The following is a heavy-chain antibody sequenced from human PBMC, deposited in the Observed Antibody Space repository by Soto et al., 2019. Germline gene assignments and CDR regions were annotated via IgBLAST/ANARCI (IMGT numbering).Heavy chain of an antibody. Sequence: QVQLVQSGAAMKKPGASVKVSCKASGYTFPSYGISWVRQAPGQGLEWMGWISAYNGNTDFAKKFQGRSTMTTDTSTTTAYMERRSLRADDTAVYYCARMTAGGSDPRWGQGTRVTVSS. CDR2: ISAYNGNT. CDR1: GYTFPSYG. D-gene: IGHD1-26*01. CDR3: ARMTAGGSDPR. V-gene: IGHV1-18*01. J-gene: IGHJ4*02.